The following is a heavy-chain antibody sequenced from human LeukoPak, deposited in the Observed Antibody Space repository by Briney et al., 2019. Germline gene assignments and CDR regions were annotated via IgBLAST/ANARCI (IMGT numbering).Heavy chain of an antibody. CDR1: GFTFSIYS. D-gene: IGHD2-15*01. Sequence: PGGSLRLSCAASGFTFSIYSVTWVRQAPGKGLEWVSSIGSGGTTYYADSVKGRFTISRDNSKNTLYLQMNTLRAEDTAVYYCAKNPSGYCTSGSCYLAYWGQGTLVTVSS. CDR2: IGSGGTT. J-gene: IGHJ4*02. CDR3: AKNPSGYCTSGSCYLAY. V-gene: IGHV3-23*01.